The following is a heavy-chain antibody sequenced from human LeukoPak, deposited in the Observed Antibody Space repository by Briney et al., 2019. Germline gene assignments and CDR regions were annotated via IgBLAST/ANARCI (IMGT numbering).Heavy chain of an antibody. V-gene: IGHV3-72*01. J-gene: IGHJ4*02. CDR1: GFTFSDHY. Sequence: GGSLRLSCAVSGFTFSDHYMDWVRQAPGKGLEWVGRIRNKANSHTTEYAASVKGRFTISRDDSKNSMYLQMNSLKTEDTAVYFCARGERYNHDTPFDYWGQGTLVTVSS. D-gene: IGHD5-18*01. CDR2: IRNKANSHTT. CDR3: ARGERYNHDTPFDY.